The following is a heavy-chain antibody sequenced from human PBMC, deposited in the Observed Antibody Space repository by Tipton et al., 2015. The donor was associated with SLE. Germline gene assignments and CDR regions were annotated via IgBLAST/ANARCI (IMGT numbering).Heavy chain of an antibody. CDR2: IDHSGST. V-gene: IGHV4-34*01. J-gene: IGHJ4*02. CDR3: ARAPRYYYDSSYFDY. CDR1: GGSFSGYC. Sequence: ARLVKPSETLSLICAVYGGSFSGYCWSWIRQPPGKGLEWIGEIDHSGSTNYNPSLKSRVTISVDTSKNQFSLKLSSVTAADTAVYYCARAPRYYYDSSYFDYWGQGTLVTVSS. D-gene: IGHD3-22*01.